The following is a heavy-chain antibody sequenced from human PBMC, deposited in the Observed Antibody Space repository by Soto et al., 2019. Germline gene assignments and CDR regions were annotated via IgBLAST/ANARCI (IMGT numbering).Heavy chain of an antibody. J-gene: IGHJ4*02. Sequence: ASVKVSCKASGYTFTSYGISWVRQAPGQGLEWMGWISAYNGNTNYAQKLQGRVTMTTDTSTSTVYMELRSLRSDDTAVFYCARDGIVVAGTFDYWGQGTQVTVPQ. V-gene: IGHV1-18*01. CDR1: GYTFTSYG. CDR3: ARDGIVVAGTFDY. D-gene: IGHD6-19*01. CDR2: ISAYNGNT.